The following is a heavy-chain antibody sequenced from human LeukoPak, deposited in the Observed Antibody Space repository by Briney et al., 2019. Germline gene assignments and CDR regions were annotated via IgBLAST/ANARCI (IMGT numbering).Heavy chain of an antibody. V-gene: IGHV3-9*01. D-gene: IGHD5-18*01. J-gene: IGHJ6*02. CDR2: ISWNSGSI. CDR3: AKDMGYSYGYLDYYYGMTS. CDR1: GFTFDDYA. Sequence: PGRSLRLSCAASGFTFDDYAMHWVRQAPGKGLEWVSGISWNSGSIGYADSVKGRFTISRDNAKNSLYLQMNSLRAEDTALYYCAKDMGYSYGYLDYYYGMTSGAKGPRSPSP.